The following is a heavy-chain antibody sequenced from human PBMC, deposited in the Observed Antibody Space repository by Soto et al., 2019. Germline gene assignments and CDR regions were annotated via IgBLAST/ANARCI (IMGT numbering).Heavy chain of an antibody. CDR2: INHSGST. D-gene: IGHD2-8*01. CDR1: GGSFSGYY. CDR3: ARDWCTNGVCYNSRSDAFDI. V-gene: IGHV4-34*01. Sequence: QVQLQQWGAGLLKPSETLSLTCAVYGGSFSGYYWSWIRQPPGKGLEWIGEINHSGSTNYNPSLKSRVTTSVDTSKNQFSLKLSSVTAADTAVYYCARDWCTNGVCYNSRSDAFDIWGQGTMVTVSS. J-gene: IGHJ3*02.